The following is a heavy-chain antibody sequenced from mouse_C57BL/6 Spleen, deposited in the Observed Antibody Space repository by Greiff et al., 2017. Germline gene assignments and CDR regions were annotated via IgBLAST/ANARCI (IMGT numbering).Heavy chain of an antibody. Sequence: VQLQQSGTVLARPGASVKMSCETSGYTFTSYWMHWVKQRPGQGLEWIGAIYPGNSDTSYNQKFKGKAKLTAVTSASTAYMALSSLTNEDSAVYYCTRSIYYGNYDWYFDVWGTGTTVTVSS. J-gene: IGHJ1*03. CDR1: GYTFTSYW. CDR3: TRSIYYGNYDWYFDV. D-gene: IGHD2-1*01. V-gene: IGHV1-5*01. CDR2: IYPGNSDT.